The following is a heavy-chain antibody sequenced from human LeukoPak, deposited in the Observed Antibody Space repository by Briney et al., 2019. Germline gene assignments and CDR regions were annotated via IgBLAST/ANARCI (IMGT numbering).Heavy chain of an antibody. D-gene: IGHD5-18*01. J-gene: IGHJ4*02. CDR3: ARGVEWQQLWSRGYYFDY. V-gene: IGHV1-18*04. CDR1: GYTFTNYG. CDR2: ISTNNGNT. Sequence: ASVKVSCKASGYTFTNYGISLVRQAPGQGLEWMGWISTNNGNTDYAQSLQGRVTMTTDTSTNTASMELRSLRSDDTAVYYCARGVEWQQLWSRGYYFDYWGQGTPVTVSS.